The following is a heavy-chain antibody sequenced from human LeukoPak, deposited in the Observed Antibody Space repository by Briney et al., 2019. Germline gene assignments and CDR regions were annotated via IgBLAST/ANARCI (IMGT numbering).Heavy chain of an antibody. V-gene: IGHV3-48*02. CDR1: GFTFSSYS. Sequence: GGSLRLSCAASGFTFSSYSMNWVRQAPGKGLEWVSYISSSSSAIYYADSVKGRSTISRDNAKNSLYLQMNSLRDEDTAVYYCARDRVGYPKYYFDYWGQGTLVTVSS. CDR2: ISSSSSAI. CDR3: ARDRVGYPKYYFDY. D-gene: IGHD5-12*01. J-gene: IGHJ4*02.